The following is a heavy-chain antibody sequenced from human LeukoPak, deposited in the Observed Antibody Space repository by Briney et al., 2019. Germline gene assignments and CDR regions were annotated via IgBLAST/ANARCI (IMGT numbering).Heavy chain of an antibody. CDR1: GFTFRNFW. D-gene: IGHD2/OR15-2a*01. Sequence: GGSLRLSCAASGFTFRNFWMYWVRQAPGKGLEWVSGISAGGDGTYHADPVKGRFTISRDNSKNTLFLQMNNLRAEDTAKYYCAKSLLTTAAGTGRAFDIWGQGTMVTVSS. V-gene: IGHV3-23*01. J-gene: IGHJ3*02. CDR2: ISAGGDGT. CDR3: AKSLLTTAAGTGRAFDI.